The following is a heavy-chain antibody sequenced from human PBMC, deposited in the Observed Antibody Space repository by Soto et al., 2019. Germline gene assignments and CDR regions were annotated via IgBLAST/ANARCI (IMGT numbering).Heavy chain of an antibody. J-gene: IGHJ6*02. CDR3: ARGGVGGDWTYYYYYGMDV. V-gene: IGHV3-74*01. Sequence: GGSLRLSCAASGFTFSSYWMHWVRQAPGKGLVWVSRINSDGSSTSYADSVKGRFTISRDNAKNTLYLQMNSLRAEDTAVYYCARGGVGGDWTYYYYYGMDVWGQGTTVTVSS. D-gene: IGHD2-21*02. CDR1: GFTFSSYW. CDR2: INSDGSST.